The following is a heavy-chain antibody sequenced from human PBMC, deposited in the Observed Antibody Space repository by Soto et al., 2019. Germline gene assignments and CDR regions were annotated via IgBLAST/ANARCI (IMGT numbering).Heavy chain of an antibody. V-gene: IGHV3-21*01. CDR3: ARADYYDSSGPKG. CDR1: GFTFSSYS. J-gene: IGHJ4*02. D-gene: IGHD3-22*01. CDR2: ISSSSSYI. Sequence: PGGSLRLSCVASGFTFSSYSMNWVRQAPGKGLEWVSSISSSSSYIYYADSVKGRFTISRDNAKNSLYLQMNSLRAEDTAVYYCARADYYDSSGPKGWGQGTLVTVSS.